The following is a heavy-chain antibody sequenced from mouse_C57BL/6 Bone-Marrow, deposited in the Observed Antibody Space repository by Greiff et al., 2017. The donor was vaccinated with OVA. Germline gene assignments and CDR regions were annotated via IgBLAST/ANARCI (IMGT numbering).Heavy chain of an antibody. CDR1: GFTFTNYY. Sequence: EVQLQESGGGLVQPGDSLSLSCAASGFTFTNYYMSWVRQPPGKALEWLAFIRNKPNGSTTEYSASVKGRFTISRDNSQSILYIQMNALRAEDSATYYCARYKGRVAVDDFDYWGQGTALTVSS. D-gene: IGHD1-1*01. CDR2: IRNKPNGSTT. J-gene: IGHJ2*01. CDR3: ARYKGRVAVDDFDY. V-gene: IGHV7-3*01.